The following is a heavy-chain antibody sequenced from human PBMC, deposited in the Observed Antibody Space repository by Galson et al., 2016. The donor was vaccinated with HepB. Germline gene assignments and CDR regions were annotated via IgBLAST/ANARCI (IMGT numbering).Heavy chain of an antibody. J-gene: IGHJ4*02. Sequence: SLRLSCAASGFSFNTYGLHWVRQAPGKGLEWVAADSVHGGKNRYADSVKGRFTISRDSPNNILFLQLSSLRTDDTAVYYCAKRHEFCPPVGCSFDSWGQGTLVAVSS. V-gene: IGHV3-30*18. D-gene: IGHD3-3*01. CDR3: AKRHEFCPPVGCSFDS. CDR2: DSVHGGKN. CDR1: GFSFNTYG.